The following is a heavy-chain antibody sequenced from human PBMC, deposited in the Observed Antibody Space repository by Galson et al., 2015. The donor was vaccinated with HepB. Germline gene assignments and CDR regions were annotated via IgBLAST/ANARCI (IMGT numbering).Heavy chain of an antibody. D-gene: IGHD5-12*01. CDR3: ARGLDKYYFDY. Sequence: SLRLSCAASGFTFSSYSMNWVRQAPGKGLEWVSYISSSSSTIYYADSVKGRCTISRDNAKNSLYLQMNSLRAEDTAVYYCARGLDKYYFDYWGQGTLVTVSS. J-gene: IGHJ4*02. CDR2: ISSSSSTI. CDR1: GFTFSSYS. V-gene: IGHV3-48*01.